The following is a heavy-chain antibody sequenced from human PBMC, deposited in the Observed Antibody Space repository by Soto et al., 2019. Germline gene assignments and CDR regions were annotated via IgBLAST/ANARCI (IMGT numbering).Heavy chain of an antibody. Sequence: QVQLQESGPGLVKPSETLSLTCSVSGGSVTSGRDYWGWIRQTPGKGLEWIVCIYDNRRTYVNPSIKSRAILSVDTPTPRFSLRPTSAGAADSAVFYCARPECQLVNSFRHWCLGILVIVSS. J-gene: IGHJ1*01. D-gene: IGHD3-22*01. V-gene: IGHV4-39*02. CDR1: GGSVTSGRDY. CDR3: ARPECQLVNSFRH. CDR2: IYDNRRT.